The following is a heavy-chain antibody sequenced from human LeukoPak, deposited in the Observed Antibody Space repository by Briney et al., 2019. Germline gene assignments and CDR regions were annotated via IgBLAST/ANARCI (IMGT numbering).Heavy chain of an antibody. CDR2: IRPDGGGA. CDR1: GFTFSNRW. Sequence: GGSLRLSCLVSGFTFSNRWMSWVRQAPGKGLEWVANIRPDGGGAYYLDSVKGRFTISRDNAENSLFLQMNSLGAEDTAVYYCVRLLGTVTTYDFWGQGTLVTVSS. J-gene: IGHJ4*02. CDR3: VRLLGTVTTYDF. V-gene: IGHV3-7*01. D-gene: IGHD1-7*01.